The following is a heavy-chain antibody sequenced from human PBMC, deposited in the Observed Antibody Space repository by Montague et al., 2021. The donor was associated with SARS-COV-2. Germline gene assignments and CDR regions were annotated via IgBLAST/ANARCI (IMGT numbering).Heavy chain of an antibody. D-gene: IGHD3-9*01. V-gene: IGHV4-34*01. CDR2: MNHSGST. CDR3: ARGVTYYDILTGYYKGKYYYGMDV. J-gene: IGHJ6*01. CDR1: GGSFSGFY. Sequence: SETLSLTCAVYGGSFSGFYWTWIRQPPGKGLEWIGEMNHSGSTNYNPSLKSRVTISVDTSKNQFSLKLTSVTAADTAVYYCARGVTYYDILTGYYKGKYYYGMDVGGQGPRSPSPQ.